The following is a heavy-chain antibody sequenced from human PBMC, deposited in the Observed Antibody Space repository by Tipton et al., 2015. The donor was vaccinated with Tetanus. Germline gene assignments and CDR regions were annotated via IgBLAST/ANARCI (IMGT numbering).Heavy chain of an antibody. Sequence: SLRLSCAASGFTFSDYYMTWIRQAPGKGLEWVSYITGGGSSIYYADSVKGRFTISRDNAKNSLYLQMNSLRVEDTAVYYCAGPAPLSTYGLDIWGQGTMVTVSS. CDR2: ITGGGSSI. J-gene: IGHJ3*02. V-gene: IGHV3-11*01. CDR3: AGPAPLSTYGLDI. D-gene: IGHD2-8*01. CDR1: GFTFSDYY.